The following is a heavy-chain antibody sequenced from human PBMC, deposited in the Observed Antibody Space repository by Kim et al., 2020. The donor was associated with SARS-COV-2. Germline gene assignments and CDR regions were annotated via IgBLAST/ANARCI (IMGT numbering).Heavy chain of an antibody. CDR1: GYSFTSYW. Sequence: GASLKISCKGSGYSFTSYWIGWVRQMPGKGLEWMGIIYPGSDTTYSPSFQGQVTISADKSISTAYLQWSSLKASDTAMYYCARQVIEGYYDSSGYYFYYYGMDVWGQGTTVTVSS. J-gene: IGHJ6*02. D-gene: IGHD3-22*01. V-gene: IGHV5-51*01. CDR2: IYPGSDT. CDR3: ARQVIEGYYDSSGYYFYYYGMDV.